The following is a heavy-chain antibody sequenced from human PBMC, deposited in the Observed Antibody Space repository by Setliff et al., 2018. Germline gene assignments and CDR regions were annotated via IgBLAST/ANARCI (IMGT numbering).Heavy chain of an antibody. D-gene: IGHD3-10*01. CDR3: FGAGTCSY. Sequence: GGSLRLSCGASGFTYNNCWVSWVRQAPGKGLEWLASINPDGSEKYYVDSVKGRFIISRDNAKNSLSLQMNSLRNEHTAVYYCFGAGTCSYWGQGTLVTVSS. CDR1: GFTYNNCW. V-gene: IGHV3-7*01. CDR2: INPDGSEK. J-gene: IGHJ4*02.